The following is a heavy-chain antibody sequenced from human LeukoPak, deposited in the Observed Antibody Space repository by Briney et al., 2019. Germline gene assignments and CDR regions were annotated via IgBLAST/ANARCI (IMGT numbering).Heavy chain of an antibody. Sequence: GGTLRLSCAASGFTFSSYWMSWVRQAAGNGLEWVANIKQDGSEKYYVDSVKGRFTISRDNAKNSLYLQMNSLRAEDTAVYYCAYSSGYSYFDYWGQGTPVTVSS. V-gene: IGHV3-7*01. CDR1: GFTFSSYW. CDR3: AYSSGYSYFDY. J-gene: IGHJ4*02. CDR2: IKQDGSEK. D-gene: IGHD3-22*01.